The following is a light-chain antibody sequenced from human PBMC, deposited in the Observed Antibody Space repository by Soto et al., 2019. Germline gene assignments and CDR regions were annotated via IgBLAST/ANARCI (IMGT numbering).Light chain of an antibody. V-gene: IGKV3-11*01. Sequence: EIVMTQSPATLSVSPGERAPLSCRASQSVSSYLAWYQQKPGQAPRLLIYDASNRATGIPARFSGSGSGTDFTLTISSLEPEDFAVYYCQQRSNWPFTFGQGTRLEI. CDR2: DAS. CDR3: QQRSNWPFT. J-gene: IGKJ5*01. CDR1: QSVSSY.